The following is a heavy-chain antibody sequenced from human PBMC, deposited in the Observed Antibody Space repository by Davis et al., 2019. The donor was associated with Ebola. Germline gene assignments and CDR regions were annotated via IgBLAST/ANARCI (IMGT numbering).Heavy chain of an antibody. CDR3: ARDSGFHDAFDI. D-gene: IGHD3-22*01. Sequence: GSLRLSCTVSGGSISSYYWSWIRQPPGKGLEWIGYIYYSGSTNYNPSLKSRVTISVDTSKNQFSLKLSSVTAADTAVYYCARDSGFHDAFDIWGQGTMVTVSS. V-gene: IGHV4-59*01. CDR1: GGSISSYY. CDR2: IYYSGST. J-gene: IGHJ3*02.